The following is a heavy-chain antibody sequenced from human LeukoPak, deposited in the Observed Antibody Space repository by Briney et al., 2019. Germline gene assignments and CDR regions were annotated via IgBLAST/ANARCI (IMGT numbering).Heavy chain of an antibody. CDR3: ARVDGWGSGSYWFH. CDR2: IYYSGST. Sequence: SETLSLTCTVSGGSISSSSYYWGWIRQPPGKGLEWIGTIYYSGSTYYNLSLKSRVTISVDTSKNQFSLKLSSVTAADTAVYYCARVDGWGSGSYWFHWGQGTLVTVSS. CDR1: GGSISSSSYY. V-gene: IGHV4-39*07. D-gene: IGHD3-10*01. J-gene: IGHJ4*02.